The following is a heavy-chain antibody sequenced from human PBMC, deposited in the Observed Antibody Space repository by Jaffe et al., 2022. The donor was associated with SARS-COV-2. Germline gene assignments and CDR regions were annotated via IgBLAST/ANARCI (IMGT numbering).Heavy chain of an antibody. Sequence: QVQLVQSGAEVKKPGASVKVSCKASGYTFTTHDIYWVRQATGQGLEWMGWMSPNNGYTVYAQKFQGRVTMTRDTSINTAYMELSSLRSEDTAVYYCARYGSGAYYRNYYYMDVWGKGTTVIVSS. CDR1: GYTFTTHD. CDR3: ARYGSGAYYRNYYYMDV. J-gene: IGHJ6*03. CDR2: MSPNNGYT. V-gene: IGHV1-8*01. D-gene: IGHD3-10*01.